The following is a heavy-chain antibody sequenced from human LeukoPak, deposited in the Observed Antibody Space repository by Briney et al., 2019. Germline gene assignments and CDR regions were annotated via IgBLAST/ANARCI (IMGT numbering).Heavy chain of an antibody. J-gene: IGHJ6*02. CDR2: IRGSGGST. CDR1: GFTFSSYA. V-gene: IGHV3-23*01. CDR3: AKNGAIVVVVAARYGMDV. D-gene: IGHD2-15*01. Sequence: PGGSLRLSCAASGFTFSSYAMSWVRQAPGKGLEWVSAIRGSGGSTYYADSVKGRFTISRDNSKNTLYLQMNSLRAEDTAVYYCAKNGAIVVVVAARYGMDVWGQGTTVTVSS.